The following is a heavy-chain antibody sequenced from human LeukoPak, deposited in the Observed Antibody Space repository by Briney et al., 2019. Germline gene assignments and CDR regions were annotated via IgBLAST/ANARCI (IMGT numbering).Heavy chain of an antibody. CDR1: GFTFSSYR. Sequence: PGGSLRLSCAASGFTFSSYRMHWDRQAPGKGLEWVAFIRYDGSNKYYADSVKGRFTISRDNSKNTLYLQMSSLRAEDTAIYYCARDISASISCYNYWGQGTLVTVSS. CDR2: IRYDGSNK. D-gene: IGHD2-2*02. V-gene: IGHV3-30*02. J-gene: IGHJ4*02. CDR3: ARDISASISCYNY.